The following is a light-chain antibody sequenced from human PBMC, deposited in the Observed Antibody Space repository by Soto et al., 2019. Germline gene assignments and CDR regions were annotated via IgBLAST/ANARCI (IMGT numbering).Light chain of an antibody. CDR3: SSYKSSGV. CDR1: SSDVGGYNY. J-gene: IGLJ1*01. V-gene: IGLV2-8*01. CDR2: EVI. Sequence: QSALTQPPSASGSPGQSVTISCTGTSSDVGGYNYVSWYQQHPGKAPKLMIYEVIKRPSGVPDRFSGSKSGNTASLTISGLQAEDEADYYCSSYKSSGVFGTGTKLTVL.